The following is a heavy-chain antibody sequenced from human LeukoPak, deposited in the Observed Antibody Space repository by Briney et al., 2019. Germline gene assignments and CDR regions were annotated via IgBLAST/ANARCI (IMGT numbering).Heavy chain of an antibody. CDR2: INYFGTT. V-gene: IGHV4-59*11. J-gene: IGHJ5*02. Sequence: SETLSLTYTVSGGSIRSHSWHWIRQSPGKGLEWIGSINYFGTTTYKPSLKSRVTLSVDTSKNQFSLKLTSVTAADTAVYYCARDIGGDTDGRASYWFAPWGQGTLVTVSS. CDR1: GGSIRSHS. D-gene: IGHD1-1*01. CDR3: ARDIGGDTDGRASYWFAP.